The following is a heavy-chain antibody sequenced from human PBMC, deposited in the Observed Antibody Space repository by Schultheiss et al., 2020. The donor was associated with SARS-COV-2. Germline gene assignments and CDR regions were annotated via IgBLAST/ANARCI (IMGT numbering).Heavy chain of an antibody. V-gene: IGHV1/OR15-3*01. D-gene: IGHD2-2*01. CDR3: VRNHCSSTSCIENY. J-gene: IGHJ4*02. Sequence: ASVKVSCKASGYTFTGYYMHWVRQAPGQRLEWMGWINAGNGNTKYSQKFQGRVTITADKSTSTAYMELSSLRSEDTALYYCVRNHCSSTSCIENYWGQGTLVTVSS. CDR2: INAGNGNT. CDR1: GYTFTGYY.